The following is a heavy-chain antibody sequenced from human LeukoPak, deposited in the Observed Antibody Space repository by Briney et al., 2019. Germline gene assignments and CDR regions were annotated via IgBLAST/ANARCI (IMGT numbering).Heavy chain of an antibody. Sequence: PSETLSLTCTVSGGSISSYYWSWIRQPPGKGLEWIGYIYYSGSTNYNPSLKSRVTISVDTSKNQFSLKLSSVTAADTAVYYCARLYYGSGSPKVDPWGQGTLVTVSS. D-gene: IGHD3-10*01. CDR3: ARLYYGSGSPKVDP. V-gene: IGHV4-59*12. CDR2: IYYSGST. J-gene: IGHJ5*02. CDR1: GGSISSYY.